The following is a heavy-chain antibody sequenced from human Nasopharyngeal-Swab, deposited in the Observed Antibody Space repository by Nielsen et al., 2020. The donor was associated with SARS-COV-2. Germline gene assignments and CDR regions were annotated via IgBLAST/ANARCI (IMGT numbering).Heavy chain of an antibody. CDR1: GFSVSSNY. CDR3: AKARVELTRNDAFDV. CDR2: ISASGGSI. Sequence: GGSLRLSCVVPGFSVSSNYMSWVRQAPGKGLEWVSGISASGGSIYHADSVKDRFAISRDNSKNTLFLQMHSLRGEDTAIYYCAKARVELTRNDAFDVWGRGTLVTVSS. V-gene: IGHV3-23*01. J-gene: IGHJ3*01. D-gene: IGHD1-7*01.